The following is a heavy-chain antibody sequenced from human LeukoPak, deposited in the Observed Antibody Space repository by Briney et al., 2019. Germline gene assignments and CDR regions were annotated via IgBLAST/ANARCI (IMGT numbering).Heavy chain of an antibody. V-gene: IGHV4-59*01. CDR3: ARENPSGYYNRPIGY. J-gene: IGHJ4*02. CDR2: IYYSGSI. CDR1: GSSLSSYY. Sequence: SETLSLTCTVSGSSLSSYYWTWIRQLPGKGLEWIGDIYYSGSIKYNPSLKSRVTMSVDTSKNQFSLKLSSVTAADTAIYYCARENPSGYYNRPIGYWGQGTLVTVSS. D-gene: IGHD3-22*01.